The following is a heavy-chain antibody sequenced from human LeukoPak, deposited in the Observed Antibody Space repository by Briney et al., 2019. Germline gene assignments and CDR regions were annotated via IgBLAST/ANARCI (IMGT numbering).Heavy chain of an antibody. CDR3: ARGSCSTTNCPSFDY. CDR1: GFTFSAYS. V-gene: IGHV3-21*01. CDR2: ISSSSTYI. Sequence: KTGGSLRLSCAASGFTFSAYSMNWVRQAPGKGLEWVSSISSSSTYIYYAVLVKGRFTISRDNAKNSLSLQMGSLRAEDTAVYYCARGSCSTTNCPSFDYWGQGTLVTVSS. J-gene: IGHJ4*02. D-gene: IGHD2-2*01.